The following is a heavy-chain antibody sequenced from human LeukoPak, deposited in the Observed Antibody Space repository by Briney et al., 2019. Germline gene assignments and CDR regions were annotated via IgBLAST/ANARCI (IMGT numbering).Heavy chain of an antibody. CDR3: GRDFLGESGAGGP. D-gene: IGHD3-10*01. J-gene: IGHJ5*02. CDR1: GFTFSSYT. V-gene: IGHV3-21*01. Sequence: GGSLRLSCAASGFTFSSYTMNWVRQAAGKGLEWASSISPSGHSTWHADSVKGRFTISRDNAKDSVYLQMTNLRVDDTAVYYCGRDFLGESGAGGPWGQGILVTVSS. CDR2: ISPSGHST.